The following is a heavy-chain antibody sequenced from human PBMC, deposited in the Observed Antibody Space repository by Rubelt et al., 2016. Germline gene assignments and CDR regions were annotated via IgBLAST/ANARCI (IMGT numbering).Heavy chain of an antibody. V-gene: IGHV4-39*01. J-gene: IGHJ4*02. Sequence: QLQLQESGPGLVQPLETLSLTCTISGDSISSNSFYWGWIRQPPGKGLEWIGSIDYSGSTYSNPSLRSRVTMSVDTSKNQCSLKLSSVTAADTAVYYCARHAFIVTTGSFWDFWGQGTLVTVSS. CDR2: IDYSGST. CDR1: GDSISSNSFY. D-gene: IGHD4-17*01. CDR3: ARHAFIVTTGSFWDF.